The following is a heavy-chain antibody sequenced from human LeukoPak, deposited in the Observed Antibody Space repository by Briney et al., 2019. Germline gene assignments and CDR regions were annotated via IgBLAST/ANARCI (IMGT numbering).Heavy chain of an antibody. CDR1: GESINSYY. D-gene: IGHD3-10*01. CDR3: AGLQRITCAGPDYWYFDL. V-gene: IGHV4-59*01. Sequence: SESLSLTCPVAGESINSYYRSSIRQPPEKGLEWSVYIYFSGTTTYNPSLKGRVTPSEDTSKTHFSLKMNALTAADTAVYYGAGLQRITCAGPDYWYFDLWGRGTLVTVSS. J-gene: IGHJ2*01. CDR2: IYFSGTT.